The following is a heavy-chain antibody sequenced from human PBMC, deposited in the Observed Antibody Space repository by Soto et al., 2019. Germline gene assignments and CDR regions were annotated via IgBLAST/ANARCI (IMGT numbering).Heavy chain of an antibody. D-gene: IGHD3-22*01. Sequence: PGGSLRLSCAASGFTFSSYGMHWVRQAPGKGLEWVAVIWYDGSNKYYADSVKGRFTISRDNSKNTLYLQMNSLRAEDTAVYYCARDSHVVNPPPDYYYGMDVWGQGTTVTVSS. CDR1: GFTFSSYG. CDR3: ARDSHVVNPPPDYYYGMDV. V-gene: IGHV3-33*01. J-gene: IGHJ6*02. CDR2: IWYDGSNK.